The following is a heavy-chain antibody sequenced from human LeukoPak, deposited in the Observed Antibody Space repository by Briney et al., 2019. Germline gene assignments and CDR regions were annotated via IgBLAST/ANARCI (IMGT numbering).Heavy chain of an antibody. CDR2: IYSDGRT. CDR1: GDSISRYW. J-gene: IGHJ6*02. CDR3: AKLESPYYYAMDV. V-gene: IGHV4-4*08. Sequence: PSETLSLTCTVSGDSISRYWWSWIRQPPGKGLEWIGYIYSDGRTDYNPALKSRVTISIDTSKNQFSLKLNSVTAADSALYYCAKLESPYYYAMDVWGQGTTVIVSS. D-gene: IGHD3-3*01.